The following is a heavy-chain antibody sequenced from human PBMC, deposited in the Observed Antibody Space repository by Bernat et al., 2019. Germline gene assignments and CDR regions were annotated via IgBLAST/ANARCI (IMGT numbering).Heavy chain of an antibody. D-gene: IGHD3-16*01. CDR3: TRGNRFGADLNWFDP. V-gene: IGHV3-72*01. CDR2: IRNKPNGYTT. CDR1: GFTFSDHY. J-gene: IGHJ5*02. Sequence: EVRLVESGGGLVQPGGSLRLSCLASGFTFSDHYMDWVRQAPGKGLEWVGRIRNKPNGYTTEYGASVKGRFTISRDDANNSVYLQMSSLKTEDTAVYYCTRGNRFGADLNWFDPWGQGTLVTVSS.